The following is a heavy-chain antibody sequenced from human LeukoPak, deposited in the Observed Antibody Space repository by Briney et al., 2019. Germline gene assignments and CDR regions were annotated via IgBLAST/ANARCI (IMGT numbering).Heavy chain of an antibody. CDR3: ARVNFAAAAMDV. Sequence: GGSLRLSCAASGFTFSDYYMSWIRQAPGKGLEWVSYISSSGTTIYYADSVKGRFTISRDNSKNTLYLQMTSLRAEDTAVYYCARVNFAAAAMDVWGKGTTVTVSS. CDR2: ISSSGTTI. V-gene: IGHV3-11*04. D-gene: IGHD6-13*01. J-gene: IGHJ6*04. CDR1: GFTFSDYY.